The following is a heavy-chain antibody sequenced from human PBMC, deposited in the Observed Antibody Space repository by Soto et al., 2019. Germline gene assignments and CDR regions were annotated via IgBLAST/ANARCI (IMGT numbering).Heavy chain of an antibody. V-gene: IGHV5-51*01. J-gene: IGHJ4*02. CDR1: GYTFTNYW. CDR2: IYPGDSDT. Sequence: GESLKISCRGSGYTFTNYWIGWVRQMPGKGLEWMGIIYPGDSDTTYSPSFQGQVTISADKSINTAYLQWSSLKTSDTAMYYCARQFNFDFWGQGTLVTVSS. CDR3: ARQFNFDF.